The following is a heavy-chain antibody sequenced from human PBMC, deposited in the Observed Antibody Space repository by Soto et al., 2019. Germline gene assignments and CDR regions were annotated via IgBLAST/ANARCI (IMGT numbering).Heavy chain of an antibody. CDR3: ARDETPYDILWDYYYGMDV. V-gene: IGHV1-18*01. J-gene: IGHJ6*02. CDR1: GYTFTSYG. Sequence: ASVKVSCKASGYTFTSYGISWVRQAPGQGLEWMGWISAYNGNTYYAQKLQGRVTMTTDTSTSTAYMELRSLRSDDTAVYYCARDETPYDILWDYYYGMDVWGQGTTVTVSS. CDR2: ISAYNGNT. D-gene: IGHD3-9*01.